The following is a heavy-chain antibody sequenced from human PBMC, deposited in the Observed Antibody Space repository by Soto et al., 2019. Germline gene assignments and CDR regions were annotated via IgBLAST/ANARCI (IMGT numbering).Heavy chain of an antibody. CDR3: AHSTSRLYYDILTGWNYYYVMDV. J-gene: IGHJ6*02. V-gene: IGHV2-5*02. CDR1: GFSLSTSGVG. CDR2: IYWDDDK. D-gene: IGHD3-9*01. Sequence: QITLKESGTTLVKPTQTLTLTCTFSGFSLSTSGVGVGWIRQPPGKALEWLALIYWDDDKRYSPYLKSMLTITKDTSKNQVVLTMTNMDPVDTATSYCAHSTSRLYYDILTGWNYYYVMDVWGQGTTVTVSS.